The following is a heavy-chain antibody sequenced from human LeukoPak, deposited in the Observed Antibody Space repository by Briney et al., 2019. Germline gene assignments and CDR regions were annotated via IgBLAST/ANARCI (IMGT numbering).Heavy chain of an antibody. Sequence: KPSETLSLTCTVSGVSVSSGSYYWSWIRQPPGKGLEWIAYIDYRGSTTYNPSLRSRVTISVDTSRNQFSLKLSSVTAADTAVYYCARSRSGYSYDHAAFEIWGQGTMVTVSS. CDR2: IDYRGST. CDR1: GVSVSSGSYY. J-gene: IGHJ3*02. V-gene: IGHV4-61*01. CDR3: ARSRSGYSYDHAAFEI. D-gene: IGHD5-18*01.